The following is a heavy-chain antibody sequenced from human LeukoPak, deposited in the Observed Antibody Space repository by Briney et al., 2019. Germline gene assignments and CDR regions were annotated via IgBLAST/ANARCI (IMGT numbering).Heavy chain of an antibody. CDR2: INPNSGGT. CDR3: ARDTLYYDSSGYYHPFDY. CDR1: GYTFTGYY. V-gene: IGHV1-2*02. Sequence: APVKVSCKASGYTFTGYYMHWVRQAPGQGLEWMGWINPNSGGTNYAQKFQGRVTMTRDTSISTAYMELSRLRSDDTAVYYCARDTLYYDSSGYYHPFDYWGQGTLVTVSS. D-gene: IGHD3-22*01. J-gene: IGHJ4*02.